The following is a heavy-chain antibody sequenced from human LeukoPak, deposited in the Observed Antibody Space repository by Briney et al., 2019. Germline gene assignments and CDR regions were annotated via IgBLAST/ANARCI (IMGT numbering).Heavy chain of an antibody. CDR1: GFTFSSYW. J-gene: IGHJ4*02. D-gene: IGHD3-10*01. Sequence: GGSLRLSCAAAGFTFSSYWMSWVRQAPGKGLEWVANIKEDGSEKYYADSVKGRFTISRDNAKNSLFLQMNSLRAEDTAVYYCARDGLLWFGDSRTDFWGQGTLVTVSS. CDR2: IKEDGSEK. CDR3: ARDGLLWFGDSRTDF. V-gene: IGHV3-7*01.